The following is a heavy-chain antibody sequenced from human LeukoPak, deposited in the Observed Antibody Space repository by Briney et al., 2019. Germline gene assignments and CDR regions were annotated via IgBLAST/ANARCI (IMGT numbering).Heavy chain of an antibody. Sequence: GGSLRLSCAASGFTSSSYWMSWVRQAPGKGLEWVANIKQDGSEKYYVDSVKGRFTISRDNAKNSLYLQMNSLRAEDTAVYYCARAPPYSRHYYMDVWGKGTTVTISS. D-gene: IGHD6-13*01. CDR3: ARAPPYSRHYYMDV. CDR2: IKQDGSEK. CDR1: GFTSSSYW. V-gene: IGHV3-7*01. J-gene: IGHJ6*03.